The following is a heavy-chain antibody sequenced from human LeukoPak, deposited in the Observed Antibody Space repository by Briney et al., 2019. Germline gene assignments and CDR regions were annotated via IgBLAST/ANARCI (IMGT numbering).Heavy chain of an antibody. D-gene: IGHD2-2*01. CDR1: GFTFGSYE. Sequence: GGSLRLSCAASGFTFGSYEMNWVRQAPGKGLECSSYISSSGSTIYYADSVKGRFTISRDNAKNSLYLQMNSLRAEDTAVYYCARDRGSCSSTSCYAPFDYWGQGTLVTVSS. CDR2: ISSSGSTI. J-gene: IGHJ4*02. CDR3: ARDRGSCSSTSCYAPFDY. V-gene: IGHV3-48*03.